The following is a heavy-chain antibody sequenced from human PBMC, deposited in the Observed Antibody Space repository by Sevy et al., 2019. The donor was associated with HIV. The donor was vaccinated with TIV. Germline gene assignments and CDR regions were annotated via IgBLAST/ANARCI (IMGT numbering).Heavy chain of an antibody. CDR2: IYYSGST. D-gene: IGHD6-13*01. Sequence: SETLSLTCTVSGGSISSYYWSWIRQPPGKGLEWIGYIYYSGSTNYNPSLKSRVTISVDTSKNQFSLKLSSVTAADTAVYYCAIGEQQLPHPGLYYYYGMDVWGQGTTVTVSS. J-gene: IGHJ6*02. V-gene: IGHV4-59*01. CDR1: GGSISSYY. CDR3: AIGEQQLPHPGLYYYYGMDV.